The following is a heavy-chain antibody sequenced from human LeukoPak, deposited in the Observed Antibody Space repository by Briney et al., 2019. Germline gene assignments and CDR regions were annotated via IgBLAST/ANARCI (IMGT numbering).Heavy chain of an antibody. J-gene: IGHJ4*02. CDR2: ISSSSSYT. V-gene: IGHV3-21*01. Sequence: GGSLRLSCAASGFTFSSYAMNWVRQAPGKGLEWVSSISSSSSYTYYADSVKGRFTISRDNAKNSLYLQMNSLRAEDTAVYYCARVEDSSGYYGPYFDYWGQGTLVTVSP. CDR3: ARVEDSSGYYGPYFDY. D-gene: IGHD3-22*01. CDR1: GFTFSSYA.